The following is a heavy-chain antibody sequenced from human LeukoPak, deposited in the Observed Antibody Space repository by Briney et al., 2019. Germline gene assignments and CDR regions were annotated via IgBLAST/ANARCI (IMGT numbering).Heavy chain of an antibody. Sequence: GGSLRLSCAASGFTVSSNYMSWVRHAPGKGLELVSVIYSGGSTYYADSVKGRFTISRDNSKNTLYLQMNSLRAEDTAVYYCAYGSGSFPGSIFDYWGQGTLVTVSS. J-gene: IGHJ4*02. D-gene: IGHD3-10*01. CDR2: IYSGGST. CDR1: GFTVSSNY. V-gene: IGHV3-66*01. CDR3: AYGSGSFPGSIFDY.